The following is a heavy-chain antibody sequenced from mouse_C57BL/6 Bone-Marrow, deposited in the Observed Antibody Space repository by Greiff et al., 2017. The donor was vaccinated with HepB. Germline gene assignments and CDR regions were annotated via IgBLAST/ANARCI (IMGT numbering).Heavy chain of an antibody. D-gene: IGHD1-1*01. CDR3: ADYGSSYWYFDV. Sequence: QVHVKQSGAELARPGASVKLSCKASGYTFTSYGISWVKQRTGQGLEWIGEIYPRSGNTYYNEKFKGKATLTADKSSSTAYMELRSLTSEDSAVYFCADYGSSYWYFDVWGTGTTVTVSS. V-gene: IGHV1-81*01. CDR2: IYPRSGNT. CDR1: GYTFTSYG. J-gene: IGHJ1*03.